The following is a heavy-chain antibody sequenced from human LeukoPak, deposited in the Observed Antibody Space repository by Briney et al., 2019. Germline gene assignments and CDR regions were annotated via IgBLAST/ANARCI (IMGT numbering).Heavy chain of an antibody. Sequence: ASVKVSCKASGYTFTNHYIHWVRQAPGQGLEWMGVISPNGASTNYAQKLQGRVTVTRDTSTSTVYMELSSLRSEDTAMYYCARDPRNRNDGFYYYMDVWGQGTTVTVSS. CDR3: ARDPRNRNDGFYYYMDV. CDR1: GYTFTNHY. V-gene: IGHV1-46*03. D-gene: IGHD1-1*01. J-gene: IGHJ6*03. CDR2: ISPNGAST.